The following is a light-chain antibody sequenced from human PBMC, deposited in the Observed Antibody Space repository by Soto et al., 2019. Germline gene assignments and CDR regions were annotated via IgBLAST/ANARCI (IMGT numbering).Light chain of an antibody. CDR1: SSNIGAGYE. J-gene: IGLJ1*01. CDR3: QSYDSGLSGHV. CDR2: GNS. V-gene: IGLV1-40*01. Sequence: QSVLTQPPSVSGAPGQRVTISCTGSSSNIGAGYEVHWYQQLPGTAPKLLIYGNSNRPSGVPDRFSGSKSGTSASLAITGLQAEDEADYYCQSYDSGLSGHVFGTGTKVTVL.